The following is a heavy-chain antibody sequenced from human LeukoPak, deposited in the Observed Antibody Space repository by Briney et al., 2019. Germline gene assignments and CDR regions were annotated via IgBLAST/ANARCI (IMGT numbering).Heavy chain of an antibody. D-gene: IGHD1-26*01. Sequence: ASVKASCKASGYTISNYAFTWVRQAPGQGLEWMGWISVFNGNTKYAQKLQGRVTMTTDTSTSTAYMELRSLTSDDTAVYYCARDRIGGTYYDYWGQGTLVTVSS. CDR2: ISVFNGNT. CDR3: ARDRIGGTYYDY. V-gene: IGHV1-18*01. CDR1: GYTISNYA. J-gene: IGHJ4*02.